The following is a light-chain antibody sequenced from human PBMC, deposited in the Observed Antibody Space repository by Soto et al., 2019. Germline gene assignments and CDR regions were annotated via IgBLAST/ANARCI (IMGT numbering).Light chain of an antibody. Sequence: ILAHSPSTLSLSPGERATLSCMASRSISDSYLFWYQQKPGQAPRLLIYGTSIRATGVSDRFSGSGSGTDFTITISRMEPEDVAVHYCKNYGRSTLLTFGPGKKVDIK. CDR2: GTS. V-gene: IGKV3-20*01. CDR1: RSISDSY. CDR3: KNYGRSTLLT. J-gene: IGKJ3*01.